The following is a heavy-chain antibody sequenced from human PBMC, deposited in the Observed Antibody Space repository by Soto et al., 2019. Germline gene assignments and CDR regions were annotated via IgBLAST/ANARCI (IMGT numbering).Heavy chain of an antibody. CDR2: ISGSGGST. Sequence: PGGSLRLSCAASGFTFSSYAMSWVRQAPEKGLEWVSAISGSGGSTYYADPVKGRFTISRDNSKNTLYLQMNRLRAEDKAVYYCAKWMLDIVVVPAASHNYYGMYVCGQGHTVTV. CDR1: GFTFSSYA. CDR3: AKWMLDIVVVPAASHNYYGMYV. J-gene: IGHJ6*02. D-gene: IGHD2-2*01. V-gene: IGHV3-23*01.